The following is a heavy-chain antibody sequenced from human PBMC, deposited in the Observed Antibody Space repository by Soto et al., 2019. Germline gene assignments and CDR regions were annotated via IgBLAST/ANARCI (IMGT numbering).Heavy chain of an antibody. Sequence: QVQLVESGGGVVQPGRSLRLSCAASGFTFSSYGMHWVRQAPGKGLEWVAVISYDGSNKYYADSVKGRFTISRDNSKNTLYLQMNSLRAEDTAVYYCAKDRDLGYCSSTSCYGSDYWGQGTLVTVSS. V-gene: IGHV3-30*18. CDR2: ISYDGSNK. CDR3: AKDRDLGYCSSTSCYGSDY. CDR1: GFTFSSYG. J-gene: IGHJ4*02. D-gene: IGHD2-2*01.